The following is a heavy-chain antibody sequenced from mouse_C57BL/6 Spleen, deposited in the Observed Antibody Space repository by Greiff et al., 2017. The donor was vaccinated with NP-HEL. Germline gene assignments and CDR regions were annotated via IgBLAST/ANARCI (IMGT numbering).Heavy chain of an antibody. D-gene: IGHD1-1*01. CDR2: IDPEDGET. V-gene: IGHV14-2*01. CDR1: GFIIKDYY. CDR3: ARSLITTGVATRGYVDV. Sequence: VQLQQSGAELVKPGASVKLSCTASGFIIKDYYMHWVKQRTEQGLEWIGRIDPEDGETKYAPKFQGKATITADTSSNTAYLQLSSLTSEDTAVYDCARSLITTGVATRGYVDVWGTGTTVTVSS. J-gene: IGHJ1*03.